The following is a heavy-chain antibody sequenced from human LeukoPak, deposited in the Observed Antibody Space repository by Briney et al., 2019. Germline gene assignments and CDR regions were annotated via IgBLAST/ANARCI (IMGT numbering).Heavy chain of an antibody. CDR2: ISGSGGST. CDR3: AKDLHCSGGSCYYFDY. D-gene: IGHD2-15*01. J-gene: IGHJ4*02. Sequence: GGSLRLSCAASGFTFSSYAMSWVRQAPWKGLEWVSAISGSGGSTYYADSVKGRFTISRDNSKNTLYLQMNSLRAEDTAVYYCAKDLHCSGGSCYYFDYWGQGTLVTVSS. V-gene: IGHV3-23*01. CDR1: GFTFSSYA.